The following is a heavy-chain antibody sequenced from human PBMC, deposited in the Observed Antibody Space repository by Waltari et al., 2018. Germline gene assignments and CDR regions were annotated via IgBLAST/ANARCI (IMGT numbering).Heavy chain of an antibody. V-gene: IGHV4-39*01. CDR1: GVSITSNRHY. D-gene: IGHD5-12*01. CDR3: ATYIGASVGTAAFDV. Sequence: QLQLQESGPRLVRPSETLSLICRVSGVSITSNRHYWAWIRQSPGQDLEWLGTGSYCGTTFISPSLKDRVSVSSDTSKTHVSLILGSVTAADMAVYYCATYIGASVGTAAFDVWGQGTMVTVSS. J-gene: IGHJ3*01. CDR2: GSYCGTT.